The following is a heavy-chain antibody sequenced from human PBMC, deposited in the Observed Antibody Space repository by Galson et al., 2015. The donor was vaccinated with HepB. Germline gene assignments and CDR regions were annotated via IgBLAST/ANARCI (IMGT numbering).Heavy chain of an antibody. CDR1: GFAFDTHA. J-gene: IGHJ4*02. Sequence: SLRLSCAASGFAFDTHAMSWVRQAPGRGLEWISGISGNGDSTFYADSVKGRFTLSRDNSRNIVFLQMNSLRVDDAAVYYCAREMAIAAPAAFDFWGQGTLVTVSS. V-gene: IGHV3-23*01. CDR3: AREMAIAAPAAFDF. D-gene: IGHD6-25*01. CDR2: ISGNGDST.